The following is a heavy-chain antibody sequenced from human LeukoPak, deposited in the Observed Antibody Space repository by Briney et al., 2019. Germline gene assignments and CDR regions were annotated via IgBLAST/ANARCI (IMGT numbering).Heavy chain of an antibody. CDR1: GFTVSSNY. V-gene: IGHV3-53*01. CDR2: IYSGGST. J-gene: IGHJ4*02. D-gene: IGHD3-16*02. CDR3: ATALRLGELSFDY. Sequence: GGSLRLSCAASGFTVSSNYMSWVRQAPGKGLEWVSVIYSGGSTYYADSVKGRFTISRDNSKNTLYLQMNSLRAEDTAVYYCATALRLGELSFDYWGQGTLVTVSS.